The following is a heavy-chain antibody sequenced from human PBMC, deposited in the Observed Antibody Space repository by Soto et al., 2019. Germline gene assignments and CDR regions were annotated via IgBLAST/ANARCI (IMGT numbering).Heavy chain of an antibody. D-gene: IGHD1-26*01. CDR1: GFTFSSYS. CDR3: ARDPSDLWEPDQYFPH. V-gene: IGHV3-21*01. Sequence: GGSLRLSCAASGFTFSSYSMNWVRQAPGKGLEWVSSISSSSRHIYYADSVKGRFTISRDNAKNSLYLQMNSLRAEDTAMYFCARDPSDLWEPDQYFPHWGQGTLVTVSS. J-gene: IGHJ1*01. CDR2: ISSSSRHI.